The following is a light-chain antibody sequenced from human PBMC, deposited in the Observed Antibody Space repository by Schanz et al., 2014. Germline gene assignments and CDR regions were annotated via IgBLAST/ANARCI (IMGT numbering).Light chain of an antibody. CDR2: DVS. J-gene: IGLJ2*01. CDR1: ASDVGGYNY. V-gene: IGLV2-14*01. CDR3: SSYASSRTVI. Sequence: QSALTQPASVSGSPGQSITISCTGTASDVGGYNYVSWYQQYPGKAPKLLIYDVSHRPSGVSNRFSGSKSGNTASLTISGLQAEDEADYYCSSYASSRTVIFGGGTKLTVL.